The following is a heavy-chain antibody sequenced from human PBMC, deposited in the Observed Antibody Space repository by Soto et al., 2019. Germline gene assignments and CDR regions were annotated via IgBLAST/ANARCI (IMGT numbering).Heavy chain of an antibody. J-gene: IGHJ5*02. CDR3: ARSTIVGGVTP. Sequence: QVQLVQSGAEVKKPGASVKVSCKASGYTFTSYAMHWVRQAPGQRLEWMGWINAGNGNTKYSQKFQGRVTITRDTSASTAYMELSSMRSEDTAVYYWARSTIVGGVTPWGQGTLVTVSS. V-gene: IGHV1-3*01. CDR1: GYTFTSYA. CDR2: INAGNGNT. D-gene: IGHD3-10*01.